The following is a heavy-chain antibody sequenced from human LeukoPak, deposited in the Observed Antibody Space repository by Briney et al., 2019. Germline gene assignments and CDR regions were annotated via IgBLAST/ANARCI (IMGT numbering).Heavy chain of an antibody. CDR2: IYYSGST. CDR1: GGSISSYY. V-gene: IGHV4-59*08. Sequence: SETLSLTCTVPGGSISSYYWSWIRQPPGKGLEWIGYIYYSGSTNYNPSLKSRVTISVDTSKNQFSLKLSSVTAADTAVYYCASTLNLLPEPYFDYWGQGTLVTVSS. D-gene: IGHD1-14*01. CDR3: ASTLNLLPEPYFDY. J-gene: IGHJ4*02.